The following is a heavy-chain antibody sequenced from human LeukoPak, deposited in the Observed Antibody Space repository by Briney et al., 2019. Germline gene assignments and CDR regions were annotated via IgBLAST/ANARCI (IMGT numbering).Heavy chain of an antibody. V-gene: IGHV3-30-3*01. Sequence: GGSLRLSRTASVFTFTIYAMEWVRQAPAKGLEWVAAISYDGGNEYYADSVRGRFTSSGDNSKDSLYLQMTSLRAEDTAVYYCARDYIPSYWGQGTLVTVSS. CDR2: ISYDGGNE. CDR1: VFTFTIYA. D-gene: IGHD4-11*01. CDR3: ARDYIPSY. J-gene: IGHJ4*02.